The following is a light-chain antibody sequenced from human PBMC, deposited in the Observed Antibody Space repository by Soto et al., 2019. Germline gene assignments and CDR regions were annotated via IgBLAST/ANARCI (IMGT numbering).Light chain of an antibody. CDR3: QQYGSSGT. CDR2: GAS. V-gene: IGKV3-20*01. CDR1: QSVSSNY. J-gene: IGKJ1*01. Sequence: EIVLTQSPGTLSLSPEERATLSCIAIQSVSSNYLAWYQQKPGQAPRLLIYGASNRATGIPDRFSGSGSGTEFTLTISRLEPEDFAVYYCQQYGSSGTFGHGTQVDIK.